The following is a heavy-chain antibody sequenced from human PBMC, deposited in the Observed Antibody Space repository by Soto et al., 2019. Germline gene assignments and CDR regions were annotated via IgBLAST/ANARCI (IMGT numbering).Heavy chain of an antibody. CDR2: IYHSGST. Sequence: QLQLQESGPGLVKPSETLSLTCTVSGGSISSSSSYWGWIRQPPGKGLEWIAFIYHSGSTYSNPSLKSRITISMDTSKNQFSLMLRSVTAADTAVFYCARLGGITGYSSAWYKFDFWGPGTLVTVSS. V-gene: IGHV4-39*01. J-gene: IGHJ4*02. D-gene: IGHD6-19*01. CDR3: ARLGGITGYSSAWYKFDF. CDR1: GGSISSSSSY.